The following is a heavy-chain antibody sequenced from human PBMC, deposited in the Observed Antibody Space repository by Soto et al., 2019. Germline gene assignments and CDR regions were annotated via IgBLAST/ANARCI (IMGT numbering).Heavy chain of an antibody. CDR2: ISYDGSNK. CDR3: AKGFAVRYFDWLLTADP. J-gene: IGHJ5*02. CDR1: GFTFSSYG. Sequence: GGSRRRSWAAAGFTFSSYGMHWGRQAPGKGLEWVAVISYDGSNKYYADSVKGRFTISRDNSKNTLYLQMNSLRAEDTAVYYCAKGFAVRYFDWLLTADPWGQGTLVTVSS. D-gene: IGHD3-9*01. V-gene: IGHV3-30*18.